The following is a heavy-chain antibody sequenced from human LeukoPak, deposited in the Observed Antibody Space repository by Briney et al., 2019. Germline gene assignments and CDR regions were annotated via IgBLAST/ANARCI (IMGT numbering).Heavy chain of an antibody. J-gene: IGHJ6*03. V-gene: IGHV1-18*01. CDR2: ISAYNGHT. CDR1: GYMLTTYG. CDR3: ARLGVKAFSLSGTLRGLEYYYYMDV. D-gene: IGHD3-16*02. Sequence: SVNVSYKASGYMLTTYGISWVRQAPGQGLEWMGWISAYNGHTKYAQKVQGRVTMSTETSTSTAYMELRSLRSDDTAVYYCARLGVKAFSLSGTLRGLEYYYYMDVWGKGTTVTVSS.